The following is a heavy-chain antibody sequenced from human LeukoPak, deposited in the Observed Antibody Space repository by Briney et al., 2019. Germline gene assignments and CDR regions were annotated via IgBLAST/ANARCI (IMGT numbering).Heavy chain of an antibody. Sequence: GGSLRLSCAVSGVTFSNYWMNWVRQAPGKGLESVAHIKKDGSETYYVGYVKGRLTISRDKAKNSLFLQMNSLRAEDTAVYYCARVYSSLWAPSFDYWGQGALVTVSS. V-gene: IGHV3-7*05. CDR2: IKKDGSET. J-gene: IGHJ4*02. CDR3: ARVYSSLWAPSFDY. D-gene: IGHD3-22*01. CDR1: GVTFSNYW.